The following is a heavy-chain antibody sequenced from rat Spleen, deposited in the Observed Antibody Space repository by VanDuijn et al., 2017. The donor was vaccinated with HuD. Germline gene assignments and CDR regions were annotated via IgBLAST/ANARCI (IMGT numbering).Heavy chain of an antibody. CDR3: TTDRDYYSSYIPRFAY. CDR1: GFTFNNYD. Sequence: EVQLVESGGGLVRPGRSLKLSCAASGFTFNNYDMAWVRQAPTKGLEWIASISTGGGNTYYRDSVKGRFTISRDNARSTQYLQMDSLRPEDTATYYCTTDRDYYSSYIPRFAYWGQGTLVTVSS. V-gene: IGHV5-27*01. CDR2: ISTGGGNT. D-gene: IGHD1-2*01. J-gene: IGHJ3*01.